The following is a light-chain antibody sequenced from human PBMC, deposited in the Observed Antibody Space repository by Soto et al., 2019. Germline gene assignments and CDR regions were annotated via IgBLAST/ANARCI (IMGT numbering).Light chain of an antibody. Sequence: QSALTQPASVSGSLGQSITISCTRPSSDVWSFNFVSWYQQHPDKAPQVLIYEVTKRPPGVSNRFSGSKSGNTASLTISGLQAEDEADYYCCSYASSSTHVFGTGTKVTVL. CDR2: EVT. CDR3: CSYASSSTHV. J-gene: IGLJ1*01. CDR1: SSDVWSFNF. V-gene: IGLV2-23*02.